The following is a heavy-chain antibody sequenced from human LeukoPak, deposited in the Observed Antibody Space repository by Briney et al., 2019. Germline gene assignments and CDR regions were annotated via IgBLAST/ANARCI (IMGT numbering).Heavy chain of an antibody. Sequence: SETLSLTCTVSGGSISSSSYYWGWIRQPPGKGLEWIGSIYYSGSTYYNPSLKSRVTISVDTSKNQFSLKLSSVTAADTAVYYCAAMVRGVTAPDLNWFDPWGQGTLVTVSS. CDR1: GGSISSSSYY. D-gene: IGHD3-10*01. CDR3: AAMVRGVTAPDLNWFDP. CDR2: IYYSGST. V-gene: IGHV4-39*01. J-gene: IGHJ5*02.